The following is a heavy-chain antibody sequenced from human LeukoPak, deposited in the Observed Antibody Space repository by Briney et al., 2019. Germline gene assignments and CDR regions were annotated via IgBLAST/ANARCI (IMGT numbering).Heavy chain of an antibody. J-gene: IGHJ4*02. V-gene: IGHV4-34*01. CDR3: ARGGYSYGRIFDY. D-gene: IGHD5-18*01. CDR1: GGSFSGYY. Sequence: SETLSLTCAVYGGSFSGYYWSWIRQPPGKGLEWIGEINHSGSTNYNPSLKSRVTISVDTSKNQFSLKLSSVTAADTAVYYCARGGYSYGRIFDYWGQGTLVTVSS. CDR2: INHSGST.